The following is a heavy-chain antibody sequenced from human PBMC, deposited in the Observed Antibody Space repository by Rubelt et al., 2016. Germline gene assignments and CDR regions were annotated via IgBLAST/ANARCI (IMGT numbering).Heavy chain of an antibody. CDR1: GFTFSTYA. J-gene: IGHJ3*02. CDR2: ISGSGDST. D-gene: IGHD3-22*01. V-gene: IGHV3-23*01. CDR3: AKHLGDSMAFDI. Sequence: EVQLLESGGGLVQPGGSVRLSCAASGFTFSTYAMSWVPQAPGKGLEWVSLISGSGDSTYYDDSVKGRLTIPRDNSKNTLYLQMNSLRADDTAVYYCAKHLGDSMAFDIWGQGTMVTVSS.